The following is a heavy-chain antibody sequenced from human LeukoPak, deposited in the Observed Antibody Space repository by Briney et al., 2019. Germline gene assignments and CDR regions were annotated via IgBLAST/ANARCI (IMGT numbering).Heavy chain of an antibody. J-gene: IGHJ4*02. D-gene: IGHD3-22*01. CDR2: IYHSGST. CDR3: ARLYYDSRGFDY. CDR1: GYSSRSGYY. V-gene: IGHV4-38-2*02. Sequence: PWDTVPLICSVSGYSSRSGYYWGWIRRPPGKGPEWIGSIYHSGSTYYNPSLKSRVTISVDTSKNQFSLKLSSVTAADTAVYYCARLYYDSRGFDYWGQGTLVTVSS.